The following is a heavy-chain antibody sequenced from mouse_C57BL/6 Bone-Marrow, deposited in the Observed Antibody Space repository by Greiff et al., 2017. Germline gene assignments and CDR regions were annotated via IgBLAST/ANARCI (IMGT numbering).Heavy chain of an antibody. V-gene: IGHV10-1*01. CDR2: IRSKSNNYAT. Sequence: VQLKQSGGGLVQPKGSLKLSCAASGFSFNTYAMNWVRQAPGKGLEWVARIRSKSNNYATYYADSVKDRFTISRDDSESMLYLQMNNLKTEDTAMYYCVRGLYYYGSPFAYWGQGTLVTVSA. CDR1: GFSFNTYA. CDR3: VRGLYYYGSPFAY. D-gene: IGHD1-1*01. J-gene: IGHJ3*01.